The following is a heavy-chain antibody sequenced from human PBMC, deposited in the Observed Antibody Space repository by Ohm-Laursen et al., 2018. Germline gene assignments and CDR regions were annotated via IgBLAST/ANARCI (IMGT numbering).Heavy chain of an antibody. CDR2: ISWNSVGI. CDR1: GFTFDDSA. CDR3: AKESSGSYYGMDV. V-gene: IGHV3-9*01. J-gene: IGHJ6*02. Sequence: SLRLSCAASGFTFDDSAMHWVRQAPGKGLQWVSGISWNSVGIDYADSVKGRFTISRDNAKNSLYLQMNSLRAEDTAVYYCAKESSGSYYGMDVWGQGTTVTVSS. D-gene: IGHD1-26*01.